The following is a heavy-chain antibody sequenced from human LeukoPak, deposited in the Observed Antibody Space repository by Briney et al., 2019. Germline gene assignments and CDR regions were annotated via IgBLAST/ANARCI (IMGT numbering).Heavy chain of an antibody. V-gene: IGHV1-46*01. Sequence: ASVKVSCKASGYXFTNYYVHWVRQAPGQGPEYLGIINPSAGNTNYAQKFQGRITMTRDTSTTTVYMELSSLVSEDTAVYYCARERPSKCYFDYWGQGTLVTVSS. J-gene: IGHJ4*02. CDR1: GYXFTNYY. CDR2: INPSAGNT. CDR3: ARERPSKCYFDY.